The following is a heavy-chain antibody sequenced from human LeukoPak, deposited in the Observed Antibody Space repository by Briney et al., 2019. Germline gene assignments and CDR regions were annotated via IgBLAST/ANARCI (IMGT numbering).Heavy chain of an antibody. CDR1: GGSISSGGYY. Sequence: PSETLSLTCTVSGGSISSGGYYWSWIRQHPGKGLEWIGYIYYSGSTNYNPSLKSRVTISVDTSKNQFSLKLSSVTAADTAVYYCASSSSGWSAEDYWGQGTLVTVSS. V-gene: IGHV4-61*08. D-gene: IGHD6-19*01. CDR2: IYYSGST. J-gene: IGHJ4*02. CDR3: ASSSSGWSAEDY.